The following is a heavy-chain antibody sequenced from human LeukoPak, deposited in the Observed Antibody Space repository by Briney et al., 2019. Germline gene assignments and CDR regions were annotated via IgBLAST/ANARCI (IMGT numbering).Heavy chain of an antibody. CDR2: IYSGGST. V-gene: IGHV3-66*02. Sequence: GGSLRLSCAASGFTFSSNYMSWVRQAPGKGLEWVSVIYSGGSTYYADSVKGRFTVSRDNSKNTLYLQMNSLRAEDTAVYYCARGKIGEREYYYYAMDVWGQGTTVTVSS. J-gene: IGHJ6*02. D-gene: IGHD3-16*01. CDR1: GFTFSSNY. CDR3: ARGKIGEREYYYYAMDV.